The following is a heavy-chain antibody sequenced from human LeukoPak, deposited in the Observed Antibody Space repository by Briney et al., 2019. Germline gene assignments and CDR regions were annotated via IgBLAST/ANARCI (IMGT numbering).Heavy chain of an antibody. J-gene: IGHJ4*02. D-gene: IGHD4-17*01. CDR2: ISGSGGST. CDR3: AAYGDYVDSGFDY. Sequence: AGGSLRLSCAASGFTFSSYAMSWVRQAPGKGLERVSAISGSGGSTYYADSVKGRFTISRDNSKNTLYLQMNSLRAEDTAVYYCAAYGDYVDSGFDYWGQGTLVTVSS. V-gene: IGHV3-23*01. CDR1: GFTFSSYA.